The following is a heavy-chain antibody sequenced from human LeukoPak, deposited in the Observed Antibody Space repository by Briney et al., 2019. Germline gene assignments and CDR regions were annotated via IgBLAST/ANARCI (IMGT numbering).Heavy chain of an antibody. J-gene: IGHJ4*02. CDR3: ARETKQWLVLFDY. V-gene: IGHV3-23*01. Sequence: GSLRLSCAASGFTFSDYAMTWVRQAPGKGLEWVSAISGSGGSTYYADSVKGRFTISRDNSKNTLYLQMSSLGAKDTAVYYCARETKQWLVLFDYWGQGTLVTVSS. CDR2: ISGSGGST. D-gene: IGHD6-19*01. CDR1: GFTFSDYA.